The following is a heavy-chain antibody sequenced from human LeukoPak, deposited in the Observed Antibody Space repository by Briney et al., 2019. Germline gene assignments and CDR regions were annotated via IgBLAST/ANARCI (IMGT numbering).Heavy chain of an antibody. V-gene: IGHV1-69-2*01. J-gene: IGHJ4*02. CDR1: GYTFTDYY. CDR2: VDPEDGET. CDR3: ATDLPDY. Sequence: ASVRVSYKASGYTFTDYYMHWVHQAPGKGLEWMGRVDPEDGETIYAEKFQGRVTITADTSTDTAYMELSSLRSEDTAVYYCATDLPDYWGQGTLVTVSS.